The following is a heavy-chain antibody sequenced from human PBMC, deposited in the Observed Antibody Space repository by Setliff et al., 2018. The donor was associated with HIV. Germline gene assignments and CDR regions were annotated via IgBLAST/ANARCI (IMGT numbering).Heavy chain of an antibody. CDR2: IYTSGTT. Sequence: PSETLSLTRTVSGGSITSYYWNWIRQPPGKGLEWIGRIYTSGTTSYNPSLKSRVSISVDTSKNQFSLKLGSVTAADTAMYYCARGLGEMGTKIGNYFDYWGQGTLVTVSS. CDR1: GGSITSYY. V-gene: IGHV4-4*07. CDR3: ARGLGEMGTKIGNYFDY. D-gene: IGHD1-1*01. J-gene: IGHJ4*02.